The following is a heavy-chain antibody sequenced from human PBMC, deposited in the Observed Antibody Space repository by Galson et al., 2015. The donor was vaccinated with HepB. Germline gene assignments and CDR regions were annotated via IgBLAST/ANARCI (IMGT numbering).Heavy chain of an antibody. CDR3: ARGGPEDCGGDCLPG. CDR1: GYRFTNYA. J-gene: IGHJ4*02. CDR2: INTNTGNP. V-gene: IGHV7-4-1*02. Sequence: SVKVSCKASGYRFTNYAMNWVRQAPGQGLEWMGWINTNTGNPTYAQGFTGRFVFSLDTSVSTAYLQISSLKAEDTAVYYCARGGPEDCGGDCLPGWGQGTLVTVSS. D-gene: IGHD2-21*02.